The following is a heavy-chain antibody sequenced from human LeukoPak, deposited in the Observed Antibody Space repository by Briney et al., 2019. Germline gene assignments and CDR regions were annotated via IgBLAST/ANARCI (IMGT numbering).Heavy chain of an antibody. V-gene: IGHV3-23*01. J-gene: IGHJ4*02. Sequence: GGSLRLSCAVSGFAFGSEAMSWAPQPPARGWEGVVSISPEGGPKYYADYVKGRFTISRDNSNNSLFVQMNSLRVEDTAVYFCAKSRSGSANWALRIFDNWGQGTLVTVSS. CDR3: AKSRSGSANWALRIFDN. CDR2: ISPEGGPK. CDR1: GFAFGSEA. D-gene: IGHD1-1*01.